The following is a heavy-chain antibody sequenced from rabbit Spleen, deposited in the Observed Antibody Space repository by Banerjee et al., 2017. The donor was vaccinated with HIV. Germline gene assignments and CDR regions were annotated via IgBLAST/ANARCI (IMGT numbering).Heavy chain of an antibody. CDR2: IYTGDGDT. D-gene: IGHD1-1*01. CDR3: ARDLPGVIGWNFNL. J-gene: IGHJ4*01. V-gene: IGHV1S40*01. Sequence: QSLEESGGDLVKPGASLTLTCTASGVSFSSNYMCWVRQAPGKGLEWIACIYTGDGDTYYASWAKGRFTVSKTSSTVDLQMTSLTAADTATYFCARDLPGVIGWNFNLWGPGTLVTVS. CDR1: GVSFSSNY.